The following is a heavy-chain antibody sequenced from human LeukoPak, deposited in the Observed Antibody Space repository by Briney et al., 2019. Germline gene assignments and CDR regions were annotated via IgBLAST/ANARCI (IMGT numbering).Heavy chain of an antibody. CDR3: ARARSRASTWYWDH. J-gene: IGHJ4*02. CDR1: GYTFTSYG. V-gene: IGHV1-18*01. D-gene: IGHD2-8*02. Sequence: ASVKVSCKASGYTFTSYGINWVRQAPGQGPEWMGWISTLYGNKNSAQKFQGRVTMTSDTSTSTAYLELASLTSDDSAIYYCARARSRASTWYWDHWGQGTLVTVSS. CDR2: ISTLYGNK.